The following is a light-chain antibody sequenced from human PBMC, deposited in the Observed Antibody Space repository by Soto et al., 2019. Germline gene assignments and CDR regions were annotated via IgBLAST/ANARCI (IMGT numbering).Light chain of an antibody. CDR1: SSDIGSYDF. J-gene: IGLJ1*01. V-gene: IGLV2-14*01. Sequence: QSALTQPASVSGSPGQAITISCAGTSSDIGSYDFVSWHRQHPGKAPKLLIYLVSGRPSGVSGVSDRFSGSKSGNTASLTISGLQAEDEADYYCSSFTSTSTYVFGTGTKVTVL. CDR2: LVS. CDR3: SSFTSTSTYV.